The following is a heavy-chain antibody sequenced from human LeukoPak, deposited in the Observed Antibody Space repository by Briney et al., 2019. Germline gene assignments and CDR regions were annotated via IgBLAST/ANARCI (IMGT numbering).Heavy chain of an antibody. V-gene: IGHV1-2*02. CDR3: AVLRFLEWFIGSPGY. D-gene: IGHD3-3*01. Sequence: ASVKVSCKASGYTFTGYYMHWVRQAPGQGLEWMGWINPNSGGTNYAQKFQGRVTMTRDTSISTAYMELSRLRSDDTAVYYCAVLRFLEWFIGSPGYWGQGTLVTVSS. CDR2: INPNSGGT. CDR1: GYTFTGYY. J-gene: IGHJ4*02.